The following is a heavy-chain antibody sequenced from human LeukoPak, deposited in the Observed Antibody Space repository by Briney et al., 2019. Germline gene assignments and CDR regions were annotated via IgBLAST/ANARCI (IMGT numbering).Heavy chain of an antibody. CDR1: GFTFSDYY. CDR3: ARGNRYDFWSGLQDY. V-gene: IGHV3-11*01. CDR2: ISSSGSTI. D-gene: IGHD3-3*01. J-gene: IGHJ4*02. Sequence: GGSLRLSCAASGFTFSDYYMNWIRQAPGKGLEWVSYISSSGSTIYYADSVKGRFTISRNNAKSSLFLQMNSLRAEDTAVYYCARGNRYDFWSGLQDYWGQGTLVTVSS.